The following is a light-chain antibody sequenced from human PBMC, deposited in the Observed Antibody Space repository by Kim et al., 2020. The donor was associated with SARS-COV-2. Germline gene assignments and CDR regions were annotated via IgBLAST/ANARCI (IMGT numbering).Light chain of an antibody. Sequence: GQSVPISCTGSSSDVGGFNLVSWYQQPPGTAPKLLIYEVNNRPSGVPDRFSGSKSGNTASLTISGLQAGDEADYYCSSFANSYIWVFGGGTKVTVL. CDR3: SSFANSYIWV. J-gene: IGLJ3*02. V-gene: IGLV2-18*02. CDR1: SSDVGGFNL. CDR2: EVN.